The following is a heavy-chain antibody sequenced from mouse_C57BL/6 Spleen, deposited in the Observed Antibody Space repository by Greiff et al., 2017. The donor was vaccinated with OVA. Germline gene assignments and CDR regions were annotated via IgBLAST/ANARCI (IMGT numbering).Heavy chain of an antibody. D-gene: IGHD2-4*01. CDR3: ARQDYDDYYYAMDY. CDR2: IDPNSGGT. V-gene: IGHV1-72*01. J-gene: IGHJ4*01. Sequence: VQLQQPGAELVKPGASVKLSCKASGYTFTSYWMHWVKQRPGRGLEWIGMIDPNSGGTKYNEKFKSKATLTEDKPSSTAYMQLSSLTSEDSAVYYCARQDYDDYYYAMDYWGKGTTVTVSS. CDR1: GYTFTSYW.